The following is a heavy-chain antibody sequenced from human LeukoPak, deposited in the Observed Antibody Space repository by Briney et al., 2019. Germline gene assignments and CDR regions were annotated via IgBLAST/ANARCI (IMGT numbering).Heavy chain of an antibody. Sequence: SETLPLTCTVSGYSIINTFYWGWIRQSPGKGLEWIGSIHHSGSRFESGSTHYNPSLKSRVTVSADTSKNQFSLTLRSVTAADTAVYFCARNVTSGFFNDWGLGILVTVSS. CDR1: GYSIINTFY. CDR3: ARNVTSGFFND. CDR2: IHHSGSRFESGST. J-gene: IGHJ1*01. V-gene: IGHV4-38-2*02. D-gene: IGHD2-2*01.